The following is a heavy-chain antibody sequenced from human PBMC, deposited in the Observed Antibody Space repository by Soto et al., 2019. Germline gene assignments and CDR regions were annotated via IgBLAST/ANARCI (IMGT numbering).Heavy chain of an antibody. V-gene: IGHV1-2*02. J-gene: IGHJ4*02. D-gene: IGHD2-2*01. CDR3: AGTSCSSTTCPTTY. CDR2: INPHSGGT. CDR1: GYTFTGYY. Sequence: QVQLVQSGAEVKKPGASVKVSCKTSGYTFTGYYIYWVRQAPGQGLEWMGWINPHSGGTDSSQKSQGRVTMTRDTSISTAYMELSRLRSDDTAVYYCAGTSCSSTTCPTTYWGQGTLVTVSS.